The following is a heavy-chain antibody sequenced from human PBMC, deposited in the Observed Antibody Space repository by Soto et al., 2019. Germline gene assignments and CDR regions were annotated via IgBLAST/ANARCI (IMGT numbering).Heavy chain of an antibody. V-gene: IGHV3-13*01. CDR2: IGTAGDT. Sequence: GGSVRLSCAASGFTFSSYDMHWVRQATGKGLEWVSAIGTAGDTYYPGSVKGRFTISRENAKNSLYLQMNSLRAEDTAVYYCAREASDNYYYYYGMDVWGQGTTVTVSS. D-gene: IGHD3-22*01. CDR1: GFTFSSYD. CDR3: AREASDNYYYYYGMDV. J-gene: IGHJ6*02.